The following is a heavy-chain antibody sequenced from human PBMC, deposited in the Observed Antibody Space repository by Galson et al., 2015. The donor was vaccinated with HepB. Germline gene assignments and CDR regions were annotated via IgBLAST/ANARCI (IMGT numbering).Heavy chain of an antibody. CDR2: ISRNSKVI. Sequence: SLRLSCAASGFTFNDYRMNWVRQAPGKGLEWIAYISRNSKVIHYTDSAKGRFTVSRDNAKNSLYLQLDSLRDGDTALYYCVRDGGDGYNYFAPWGQGTRVTVPS. V-gene: IGHV3-48*02. CDR1: GFTFNDYR. CDR3: VRDGGDGYNYFAP. J-gene: IGHJ5*02. D-gene: IGHD2-21*01.